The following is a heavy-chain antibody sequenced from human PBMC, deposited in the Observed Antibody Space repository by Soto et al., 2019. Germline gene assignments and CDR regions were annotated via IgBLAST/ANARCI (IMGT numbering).Heavy chain of an antibody. Sequence: SVKVSCKASGGTFSSYAISWVPQAPGQGLEWMGGIIPIFGPANYAQKFQGRVTITADESTSTAYMQLSSLRSEDTAVYYCARATRRSYGDPDNWGQGTMVTVSS. CDR3: ARATRRSYGDPDN. CDR2: IIPIFGPA. CDR1: GGTFSSYA. D-gene: IGHD4-17*01. V-gene: IGHV1-69*13. J-gene: IGHJ4*02.